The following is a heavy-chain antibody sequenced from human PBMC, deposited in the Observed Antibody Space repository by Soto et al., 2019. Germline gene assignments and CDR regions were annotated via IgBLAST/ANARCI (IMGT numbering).Heavy chain of an antibody. J-gene: IGHJ5*02. D-gene: IGHD2-15*01. CDR2: INHSGST. CDR3: ARGPDIVAGGNWFDP. V-gene: IGHV4-34*01. CDR1: GGSFSGYY. Sequence: PSETLSLTCAVYGGSFSGYYWSWIRQPPGKGLEWIGEINHSGSTNYNPSLKSRVTISVDTPKNQFSLKLSSVTAADTAVYYCARGPDIVAGGNWFDPWGQGTLVTVSS.